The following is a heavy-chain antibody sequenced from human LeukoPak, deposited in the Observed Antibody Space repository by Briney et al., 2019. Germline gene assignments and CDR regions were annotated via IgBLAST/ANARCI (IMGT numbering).Heavy chain of an antibody. V-gene: IGHV1-46*01. Sequence: ASVKVSCKASGYTFTSYYMHWVRQAPGQGLEGMGIINPSGGSTSYAQKFQGRVTMTRDTATSTVYMELSGLRSEDTAVYYCARDPASDGYNPDWYFDLWGRGTLVTVSS. CDR2: INPSGGST. CDR3: ARDPASDGYNPDWYFDL. CDR1: GYTFTSYY. D-gene: IGHD5-24*01. J-gene: IGHJ2*01.